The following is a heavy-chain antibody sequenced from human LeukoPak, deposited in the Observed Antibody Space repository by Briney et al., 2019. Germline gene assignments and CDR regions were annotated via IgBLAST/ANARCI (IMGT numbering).Heavy chain of an antibody. CDR2: IHYSGST. CDR1: GGSISSGGFY. V-gene: IGHV4-61*08. J-gene: IGHJ3*02. D-gene: IGHD2-15*01. Sequence: PSETLSLTCTVSGGSISSGGFYWSWIRQPPGKGLEWIGYIHYSGSTNYNTSLKSRVTISVDTSKNQFSLKLSSVTAADTAVYYCARDEGCGAFEIWGQGTMVTVSS. CDR3: ARDEGCGAFEI.